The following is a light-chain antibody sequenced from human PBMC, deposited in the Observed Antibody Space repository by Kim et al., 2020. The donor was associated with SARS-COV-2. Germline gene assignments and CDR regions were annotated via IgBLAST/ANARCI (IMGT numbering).Light chain of an antibody. CDR2: GDN. V-gene: IGLV1-44*01. CDR1: CSNIGS. Sequence: TPGQRVTIALSGTCSNIGSVNWDQHLPGTAPSLLIYGDNQRHSGVPDRFSGSKSGTSASLAISGLQSEDEAHYYCAGWDDSLNGRVFGGGTQLT. J-gene: IGLJ2*01. CDR3: AGWDDSLNGRV.